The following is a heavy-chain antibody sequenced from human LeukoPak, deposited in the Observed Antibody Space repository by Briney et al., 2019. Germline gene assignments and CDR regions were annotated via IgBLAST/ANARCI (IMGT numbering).Heavy chain of an antibody. CDR2: IKQDGSDK. V-gene: IGHV3-7*01. J-gene: IGHJ4*02. Sequence: GGSLRLSCAASGFPFSAYWMSWVRQAPGKGLEWVANIKQDGSDKYYVDSVKGRFTISRDNAKNSLYLQLNSLRADDTAVYYCARLTGTTGFDYWGQGTLVTVPS. CDR1: GFPFSAYW. D-gene: IGHD1-1*01. CDR3: ARLTGTTGFDY.